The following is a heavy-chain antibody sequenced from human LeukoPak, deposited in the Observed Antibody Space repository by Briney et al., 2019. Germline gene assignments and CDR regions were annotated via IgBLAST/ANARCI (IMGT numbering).Heavy chain of an antibody. D-gene: IGHD2-15*01. CDR3: ATVRRGYCSGGSCYRHYYYYGMDV. V-gene: IGHV1-24*01. J-gene: IGHJ6*02. CDR1: GYTLTELS. Sequence: ASVKVSCKVSGYTLTELSMHWVRQVPGKGFEWMGGFDPEDGETIYAQKFQGRVTMTEDTSTDTAYMELSSLRSEDTAVYYCATVRRGYCSGGSCYRHYYYYGMDVWGQGTTVTVSS. CDR2: FDPEDGET.